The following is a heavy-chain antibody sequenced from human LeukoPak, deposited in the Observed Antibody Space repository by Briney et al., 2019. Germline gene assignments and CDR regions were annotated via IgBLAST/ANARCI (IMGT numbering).Heavy chain of an antibody. CDR1: GYSFTTYW. J-gene: IGHJ3*02. CDR3: ARNILPYKADGFDI. D-gene: IGHD1-14*01. CDR2: IYPGDSDT. V-gene: IGHV5-51*01. Sequence: KTGESLKISCKGSGYSFTTYWIGWVRQMPGKGLEWMASIYPGDSDTRNSPSFQGQVTISADKSINTAYLQWSSLKASDTAMYYCARNILPYKADGFDIWGQGTVVTVSS.